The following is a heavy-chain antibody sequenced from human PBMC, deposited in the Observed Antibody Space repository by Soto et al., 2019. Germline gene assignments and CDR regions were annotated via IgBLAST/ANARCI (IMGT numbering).Heavy chain of an antibody. V-gene: IGHV3-21*01. CDR3: ARDRWELLIGPYGMDV. D-gene: IGHD1-26*01. CDR1: GFTFSSYS. CDR2: ISSSSSYI. Sequence: LRLSCAASGFTFSSYSMNWVRQAPGKGLEWVSSISSSSSYIYYADSVKGRFTISRDNAKXXXXXQXKXLXXXXTAXYYCARDRWELLIGPYGMDVWGQGTTVTVSS. J-gene: IGHJ6*02.